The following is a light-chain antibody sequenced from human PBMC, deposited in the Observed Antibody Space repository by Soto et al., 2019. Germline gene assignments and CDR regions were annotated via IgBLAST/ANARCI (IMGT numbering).Light chain of an antibody. V-gene: IGKV1-39*01. Sequence: DIQMTQSPSSLSASVGDRVTITCRASQSISSYLNWYQQKPGKAPKLLIYAASSLQSGVPSRFSGSGSGTDFTLKISRVEAEDVGVYYCVQALQSPPWTFGQGTKVDIK. J-gene: IGKJ1*01. CDR1: QSISSY. CDR2: AAS. CDR3: VQALQSPPWT.